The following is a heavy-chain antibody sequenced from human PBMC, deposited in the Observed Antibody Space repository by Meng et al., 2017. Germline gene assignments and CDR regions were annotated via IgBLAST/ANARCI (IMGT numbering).Heavy chain of an antibody. CDR3: AKGAYSGLDY. CDR2: TYYRSKWYN. CDR1: GYSVSSTSAA. J-gene: IGHJ4*02. Sequence: QLQLQQVGPGPEQPSQTPAITVAISGYSVSSTSAAWNWIQQSPSRGLEWMGRTYYRSKWYNDYAVSVRRRRTINPDTSKNQFSLQLNSVTPEDTAVYYCAKGAYSGLDYWGQGTLVTVSS. V-gene: IGHV6-1*01. D-gene: IGHD6-25*01.